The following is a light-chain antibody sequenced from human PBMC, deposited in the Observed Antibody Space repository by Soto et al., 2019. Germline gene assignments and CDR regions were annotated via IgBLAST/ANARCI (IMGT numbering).Light chain of an antibody. CDR1: QAISDS. CDR2: AAS. J-gene: IGKJ2*01. CDR3: QQFKSYPYT. Sequence: IQLTQSPSSLSASVGDRVTITCRASQAISDSLVWYQQNPGQAPKLLFYAASILQSGVPSSFSGSGSGTDFTLTISILRPADFATEYCQQFKSYPYTFGQGTKLEI. V-gene: IGKV1-9*01.